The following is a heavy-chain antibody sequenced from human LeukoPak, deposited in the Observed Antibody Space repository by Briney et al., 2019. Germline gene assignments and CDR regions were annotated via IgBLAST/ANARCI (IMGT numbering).Heavy chain of an antibody. CDR1: GFTFSSYG. CDR2: ISYDGSNK. Sequence: GGSLRLSCAASGFTFSSYGMHWVRQAPGKGLEWVAVISYDGSNKYYADSVKGRFTISRDNSKNTLYLQMNSLRAGDTAVYYCAKDLSSYYYDSSGYYYGWNYYYGMDVWGQGTTVTVSS. V-gene: IGHV3-30*18. D-gene: IGHD3-22*01. J-gene: IGHJ6*02. CDR3: AKDLSSYYYDSSGYYYGWNYYYGMDV.